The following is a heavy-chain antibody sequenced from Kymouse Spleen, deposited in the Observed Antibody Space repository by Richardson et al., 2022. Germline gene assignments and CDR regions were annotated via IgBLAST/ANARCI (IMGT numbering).Heavy chain of an antibody. CDR1: GGSFSGYY. J-gene: IGHJ6*02. V-gene: IGHV4-34*01. CDR2: INHSGST. Sequence: QVQLQQWGAGLLKPSETLSLTCAVYGGSFSGYYWSWIRQPPGKGLEWIGEINHSGSTNYNPSLKSRVTISVDTSKNQFSLKLSSVTAADTAVYYCARGRGIAARPGYYYYGMDVWGQGTTVTVSS. D-gene: IGHD6-6*01. CDR3: ARGRGIAARPGYYYYGMDV.